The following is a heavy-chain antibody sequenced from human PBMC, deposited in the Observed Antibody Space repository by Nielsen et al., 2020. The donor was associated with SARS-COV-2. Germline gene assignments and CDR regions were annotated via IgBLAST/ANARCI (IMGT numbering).Heavy chain of an antibody. J-gene: IGHJ4*02. V-gene: IGHV4-30-4*01. CDR2: ISYSGVT. Sequence: SETLSLTCTVSGASMSSGDYHWSWVRQTPGKGLEWLAFISYSGVTYYNPSLKSRLTISQDTSRHQFYLKVPSVTAADTAVYFCARTAENWGPANFDYWGQGTPVTVSS. CDR1: GASMSSGDYH. CDR3: ARTAENWGPANFDY. D-gene: IGHD7-27*01.